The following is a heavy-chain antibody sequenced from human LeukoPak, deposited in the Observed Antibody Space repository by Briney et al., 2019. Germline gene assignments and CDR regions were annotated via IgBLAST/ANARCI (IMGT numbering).Heavy chain of an antibody. J-gene: IGHJ4*02. CDR2: ISGGGTST. V-gene: IGHV3-23*01. CDR1: GFTFTNYA. Sequence: GGSLRLSCAASGFTFTNYAMTWVRQAPGKGLEWVSIISGGGTSTYYADSVKGRFTISRDNSKNTLYLQMNSLRAEDTAVYYCAKEWGMTLSWSGEFDYWGQGTLVSVSS. D-gene: IGHD4-17*01. CDR3: AKEWGMTLSWSGEFDY.